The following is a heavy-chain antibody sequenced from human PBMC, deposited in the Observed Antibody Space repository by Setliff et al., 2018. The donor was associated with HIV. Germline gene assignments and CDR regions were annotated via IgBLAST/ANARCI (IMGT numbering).Heavy chain of an antibody. CDR2: VNPSGGST. V-gene: IGHV1-46*01. CDR3: ARDRTAGYHYDYGY. CDR1: GYTFTSYA. Sequence: ASVKVSCKASGYTFTSYAIHWVRQAPGQGLEWLGMVNPSGGSTAYAQKFQGRVTMTRDTSTNTVYMDLSGLRSDDTAVYCCARDRTAGYHYDYGYWGQGTLVTVSS. D-gene: IGHD3-16*01. J-gene: IGHJ4*02.